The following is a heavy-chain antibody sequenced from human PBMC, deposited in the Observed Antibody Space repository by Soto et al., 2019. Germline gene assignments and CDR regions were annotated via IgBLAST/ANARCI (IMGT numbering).Heavy chain of an antibody. J-gene: IGHJ4*02. D-gene: IGHD3-22*01. CDR3: ARYGYYYDSSGPG. CDR2: IFYSGST. Sequence: SETLSLTCTVSGGSISSSSYYWGWIRQPPGKGLEWIGSIFYSGSTYYSASLKSRVTISVDMSKNQFSLKLSSVTAADTAVYYCARYGYYYDSSGPGWGQGTLVTVSS. CDR1: GGSISSSSYY. V-gene: IGHV4-39*01.